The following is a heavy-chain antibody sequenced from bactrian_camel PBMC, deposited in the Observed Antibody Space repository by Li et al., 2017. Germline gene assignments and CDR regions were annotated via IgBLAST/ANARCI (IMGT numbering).Heavy chain of an antibody. CDR2: LTVDGKT. CDR1: GYTVSRHC. D-gene: IGHD6*01. J-gene: IGHJ4*01. Sequence: VQLVESGGGSVQAGGSLRLSCAASGYTVSRHCLGWFRQAPGKEREQVATLTVDGKTNYADSVKGRFTISRDVAKSTAYLQLNSLKTEDTAMYYCAGFRERARPGQGTQVTVS. V-gene: IGHV3S53*01.